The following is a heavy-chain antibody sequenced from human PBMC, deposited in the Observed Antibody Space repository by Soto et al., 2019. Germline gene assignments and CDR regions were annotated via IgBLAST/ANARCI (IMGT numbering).Heavy chain of an antibody. V-gene: IGHV3-23*01. CDR1: GFTFSSYA. Sequence: GGSLRLSCAASGFTFSSYAMSWVRQAPGKGLEWVSAISGSGGSTYYADSVKGRFTISRDNSKNTLYLQMNSLRAEDTAVYYCAKNRQYQLPYPLHFDYWGQGTLVTVSS. D-gene: IGHD2-2*01. CDR3: AKNRQYQLPYPLHFDY. J-gene: IGHJ4*02. CDR2: ISGSGGST.